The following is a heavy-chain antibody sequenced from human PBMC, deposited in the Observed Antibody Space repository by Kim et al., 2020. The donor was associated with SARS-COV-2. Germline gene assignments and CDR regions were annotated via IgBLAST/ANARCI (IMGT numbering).Heavy chain of an antibody. CDR1: GFTFSSYS. D-gene: IGHD3-3*01. V-gene: IGHV3-21*01. J-gene: IGHJ6*02. CDR2: ISSSSSYI. CDR3: ARDLRYDFWSGHHTDYYYYYGMDV. Sequence: GGSLRLSCAASGFTFSSYSMNWVRQAPGKGLEWVSSISSSSSYIYYADSVKGRFTISRDNAKNSLYLQMNSLRAEDTAVYYCARDLRYDFWSGHHTDYYYYYGMDVWGQGTTVTVSS.